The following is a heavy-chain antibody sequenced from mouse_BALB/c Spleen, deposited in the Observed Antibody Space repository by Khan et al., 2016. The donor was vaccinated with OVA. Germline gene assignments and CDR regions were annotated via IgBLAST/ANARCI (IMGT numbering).Heavy chain of an antibody. J-gene: IGHJ3*01. CDR3: TRISDCYYREGFAY. CDR2: VSTGGSYT. D-gene: IGHD2-3*01. CDR1: GFTFSTYG. V-gene: IGHV5-6*01. Sequence: EVELVESGGDLVKPGGSLKLSCAASGFTFSTYGMSWVRQTPHKRLEWVATVSTGGSYTYYAASVKGRFTISRDKAKNTLYLQLSGLKSEDTAMFYCTRISDCYYREGFAYWGQGTLVTVSA.